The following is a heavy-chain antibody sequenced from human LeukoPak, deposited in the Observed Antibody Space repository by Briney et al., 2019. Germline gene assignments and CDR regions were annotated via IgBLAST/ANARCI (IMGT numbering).Heavy chain of an antibody. CDR1: GYTFTSYG. V-gene: IGHV1-18*01. CDR3: ASAYYYDSSGYPRGDAFDI. Sequence: ASVKVSCKASGYTFTSYGISWVRQAPGQGLEWMGWISAYNGNTNYAQKLQGRVTMTTDTSTSTAYMELRSLRSDDTAVYYCASAYYYDSSGYPRGDAFDIWGQGTMVAVSS. D-gene: IGHD3-22*01. J-gene: IGHJ3*02. CDR2: ISAYNGNT.